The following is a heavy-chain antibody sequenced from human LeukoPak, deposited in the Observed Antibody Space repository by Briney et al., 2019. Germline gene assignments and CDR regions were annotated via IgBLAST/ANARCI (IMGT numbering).Heavy chain of an antibody. CDR1: GYTFTSYG. D-gene: IGHD1-26*01. CDR3: ARAPFIVGATTFDY. V-gene: IGHV1-18*01. J-gene: IGHJ4*02. Sequence: ASVKVSCKASGYTFTSYGISWVRQAPGQGLEGMGWISAYNGNTNYAQKLQGRVTMTTDTSTSTAYMELRRLRSDDTAVYYCARAPFIVGATTFDYWGQGTLVTVSS. CDR2: ISAYNGNT.